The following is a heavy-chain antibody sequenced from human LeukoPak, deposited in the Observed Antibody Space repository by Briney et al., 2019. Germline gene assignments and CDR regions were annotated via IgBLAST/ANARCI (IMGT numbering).Heavy chain of an antibody. V-gene: IGHV3-23*01. CDR3: ARDSEAYYYDSSGYYYY. D-gene: IGHD3-22*01. J-gene: IGHJ4*02. CDR1: GFTFSSCV. CDR2: ISDRDHNT. Sequence: GGSLRLSCAASGFTFSSCVMTGLRQAPGKGLEWVSSISDRDHNTYYADSVKGRFTISRDNSKNTLYLQMNSLRAEDTAVYYCARDSEAYYYDSSGYYYYWGQGTLGTVSS.